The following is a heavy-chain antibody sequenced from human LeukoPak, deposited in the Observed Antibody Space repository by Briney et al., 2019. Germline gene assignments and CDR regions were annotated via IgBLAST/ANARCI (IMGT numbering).Heavy chain of an antibody. CDR3: AKELDSSGYFDY. J-gene: IGHJ4*02. Sequence: SGGSLRLSCAASGFTFSTYAMSWVRQAPGKGLEWVSAISGSGGKTYYADPVKSRFTIARDNSKNTLYLQMNSPRAEDTAVYYCAKELDSSGYFDYWGQGTLVTVSS. CDR1: GFTFSTYA. V-gene: IGHV3-23*01. D-gene: IGHD3-22*01. CDR2: ISGSGGKT.